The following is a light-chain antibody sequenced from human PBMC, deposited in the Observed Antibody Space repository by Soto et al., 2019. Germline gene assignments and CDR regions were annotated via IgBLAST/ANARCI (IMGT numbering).Light chain of an antibody. J-gene: IGKJ4*01. CDR1: QSAISN. Sequence: EIVMTQSPATVSVSPGERVTLSCRASQSAISNLAWYQQKPGQTPRLLIYDASTRATGIPARFSGSGSGTELTLTISSLLSEDFAVYYCHQYYKWPLTFGGGTKVEIK. V-gene: IGKV3-15*01. CDR2: DAS. CDR3: HQYYKWPLT.